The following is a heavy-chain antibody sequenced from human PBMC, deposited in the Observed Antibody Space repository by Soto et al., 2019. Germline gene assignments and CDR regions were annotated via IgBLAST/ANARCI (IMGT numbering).Heavy chain of an antibody. CDR3: ARESEDLTSNFDY. J-gene: IGHJ4*02. CDR2: ISSTTNYI. Sequence: GWSLRLSCAASGFTFTRYSINWVRQAPGKGLEWVSSISSTTNYIYYGDSMKGRFTISRDNAKNSLYLEMNSLRAEDTAVYYCARESEDLTSNFDYCGQGTLVTVS. V-gene: IGHV3-21*06. CDR1: GFTFTRYS.